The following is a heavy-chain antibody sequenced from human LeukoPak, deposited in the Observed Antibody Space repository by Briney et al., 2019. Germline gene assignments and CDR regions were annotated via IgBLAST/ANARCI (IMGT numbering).Heavy chain of an antibody. CDR2: IYYSGST. CDR3: ARLKSSRYYYYMDV. V-gene: IGHV4-59*05. J-gene: IGHJ6*03. D-gene: IGHD2-15*01. Sequence: PSETLSLTCTVSGGSISSYYWSWIRQPPGKGLEWIGSIYYSGSTYYNPSLKSRVTISVDTSKNQFSLKLSSVTAADTAVYYCARLKSSRYYYYMDVWGKGTTVTVSS. CDR1: GGSISSYY.